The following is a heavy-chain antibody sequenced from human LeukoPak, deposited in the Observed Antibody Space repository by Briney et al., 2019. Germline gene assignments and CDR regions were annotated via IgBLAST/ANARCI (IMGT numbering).Heavy chain of an antibody. Sequence: NPSETLSLTCTVSGGSISSSSYYWGWIRQPPGKGLVWIGCIYYSGSTYYHPSLKSRVTISVDTSKNQFSLKLSSVTAADTAVYYCAGHPFGELSHRYFDLWGRGTLVTVSS. V-gene: IGHV4-39*01. CDR2: IYYSGST. CDR3: AGHPFGELSHRYFDL. J-gene: IGHJ2*01. CDR1: GGSISSSSYY. D-gene: IGHD3-10*01.